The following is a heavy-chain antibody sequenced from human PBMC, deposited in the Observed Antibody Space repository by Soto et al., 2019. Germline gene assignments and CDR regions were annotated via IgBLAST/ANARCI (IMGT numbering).Heavy chain of an antibody. CDR2: ISYDETNK. J-gene: IGHJ6*02. V-gene: IGHV3-30-3*01. CDR3: ARSYSSAWGLGMDV. D-gene: IGHD6-19*01. CDR1: GFTFSSSA. Sequence: GGSLRLSCAASGFTFSSSAMHWVRQAPGKGLEWVAVISYDETNKYYAVSVKGRFTISRDNSKNTLFLQMNSLSAEDTAVYYCARSYSSAWGLGMDVWGQGTTVTVSS.